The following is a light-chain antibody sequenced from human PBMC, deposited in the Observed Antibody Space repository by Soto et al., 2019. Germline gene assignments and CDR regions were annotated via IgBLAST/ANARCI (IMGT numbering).Light chain of an antibody. J-gene: IGKJ5*01. CDR2: DAS. Sequence: EIVLTQSPATLSLSPGERATLSCRASQSVSTYLAWYQQKPGQAPRLLIYDASNRATGIPARFSGSGSGTDFTLTIISLEPEYFAVHYCQERSNWPPITFGQGTRLEIK. V-gene: IGKV3-11*01. CDR1: QSVSTY. CDR3: QERSNWPPIT.